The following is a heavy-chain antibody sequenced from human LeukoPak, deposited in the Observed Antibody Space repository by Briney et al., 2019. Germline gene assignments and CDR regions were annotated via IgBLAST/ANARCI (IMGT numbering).Heavy chain of an antibody. D-gene: IGHD3-22*01. CDR1: GFTFSDYY. CDR3: ARAKYYYDSSGPRPYYFDY. CDR2: ISSSGSTI. J-gene: IGHJ4*02. V-gene: IGHV3-11*01. Sequence: GESLRLSCAASGFTFSDYYMSWIRQAPGKGLEWVSYISSSGSTIYYADSVKGRFTISRDNAKNSLYLQMNSLRAEDTAVYYCARAKYYYDSSGPRPYYFDYWGQGTLVTVSS.